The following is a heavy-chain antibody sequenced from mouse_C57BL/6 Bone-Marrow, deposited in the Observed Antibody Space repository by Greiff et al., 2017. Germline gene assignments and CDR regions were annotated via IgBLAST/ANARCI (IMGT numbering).Heavy chain of an antibody. CDR3: ARNIGWDGAY. V-gene: IGHV2-2*01. CDR2: IWSGGST. J-gene: IGHJ3*01. Sequence: VQLQQSGPGLVQPSQRLSITCTVSGFSLPSSGVHWVRQSPGKGLEWLGVIWSGGSTDYTAAFISRLSISKDHSKSQVFFTMNSLQADDTAIYCCARNIGWDGAYWGQGTLVTVSA. CDR1: GFSLPSSG. D-gene: IGHD4-1*01.